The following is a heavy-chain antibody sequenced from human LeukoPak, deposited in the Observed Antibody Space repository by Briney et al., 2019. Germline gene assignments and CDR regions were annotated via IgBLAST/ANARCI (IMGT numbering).Heavy chain of an antibody. D-gene: IGHD1-26*01. V-gene: IGHV3-48*01. Sequence: PGGSLRLSCAASGFTFSSYSMNWVRQAPGKGLEWVSYISSSSSTIYYADSVKGRFTISRDNAKNSLYLQMNSLRAEDTAVYYCARVGRHSTRELLANFDYWGQGTLVTVSS. CDR2: ISSSSSTI. CDR3: ARVGRHSTRELLANFDY. J-gene: IGHJ4*02. CDR1: GFTFSSYS.